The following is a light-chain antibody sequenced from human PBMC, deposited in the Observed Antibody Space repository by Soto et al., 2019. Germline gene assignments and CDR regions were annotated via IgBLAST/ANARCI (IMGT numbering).Light chain of an antibody. CDR2: GAS. V-gene: IGKV3-20*01. CDR3: QQYDTSPRT. CDR1: QSVSSSY. J-gene: IGKJ1*01. Sequence: EIVLTQSPGTLSLSPGERATLSCRASQSVSSSYLAWYQQKPGQSPRLLIFGASIRATGTPDRFSGSGSGTDFTLTISRLEPEDVAVYYCQQYDTSPRTFGQGTTVEIK.